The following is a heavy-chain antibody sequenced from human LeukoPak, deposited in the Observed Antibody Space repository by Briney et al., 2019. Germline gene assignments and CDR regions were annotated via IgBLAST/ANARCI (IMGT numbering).Heavy chain of an antibody. Sequence: GGSLRLSCAASGFTFNDDYMSWIRQAPGKGLEWVSYISSSGSTIYYADSVKGRFTISRDNAKNSLYLQMNSLRAEDTAVYYCAREGFSSSSSMYFDYWGQGTLVTVSS. CDR3: AREGFSSSSSMYFDY. V-gene: IGHV3-11*01. J-gene: IGHJ4*02. CDR2: ISSSGSTI. D-gene: IGHD6-6*01. CDR1: GFTFNDDY.